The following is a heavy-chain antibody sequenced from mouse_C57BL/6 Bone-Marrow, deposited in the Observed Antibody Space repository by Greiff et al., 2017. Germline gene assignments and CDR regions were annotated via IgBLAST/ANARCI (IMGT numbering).Heavy chain of an antibody. CDR2: ISDGGSYT. Sequence: EVQRVESGGGLVKPGGSLKLSCAASGFTFSSYAMSWVRPTPEKRLEWVATISDGGSYTYYPDNVKGRFTISRDNAKNNLYLQMIHLKSEDTAMYYCARVPFYYYAMDYWGQGTSVTVSS. J-gene: IGHJ4*01. CDR1: GFTFSSYA. V-gene: IGHV5-4*01. CDR3: ARVPFYYYAMDY.